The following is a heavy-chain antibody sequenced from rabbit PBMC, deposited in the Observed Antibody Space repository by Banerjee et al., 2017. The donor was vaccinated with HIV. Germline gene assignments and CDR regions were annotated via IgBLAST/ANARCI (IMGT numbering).Heavy chain of an antibody. V-gene: IGHV1S45*01. J-gene: IGHJ2*01. D-gene: IGHD1-1*01. Sequence: QEQLVESGGGLVTLGGSLKLSCKASGIDFSSYGISWVRQAPGKGLEWIGCIYGYSGNTYYASWAKGRFTISRTSSTTLTLQMTSLTAADTATYFCARSRDTSTTDGFDPWGPGTLVTVS. CDR3: ARSRDTSTTDGFDP. CDR1: GIDFSSYG. CDR2: IYGYSGNT.